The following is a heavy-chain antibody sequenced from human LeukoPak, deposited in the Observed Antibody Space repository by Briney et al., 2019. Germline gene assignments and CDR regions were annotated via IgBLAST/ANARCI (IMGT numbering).Heavy chain of an antibody. J-gene: IGHJ3*02. CDR2: IHYSGST. CDR3: ARAMFSGTSGHNAFDI. Sequence: PSETLSLTCTVSGGSFNNSYWSWIRQPPGKGLEYIGSIHYSGSTNYNPSLKGRATISVDTSKNQFSLKLSSVTAADTAVYYCARAMFSGTSGHNAFDIWGQGTMVTVSS. D-gene: IGHD3-10*02. V-gene: IGHV4-59*01. CDR1: GGSFNNSY.